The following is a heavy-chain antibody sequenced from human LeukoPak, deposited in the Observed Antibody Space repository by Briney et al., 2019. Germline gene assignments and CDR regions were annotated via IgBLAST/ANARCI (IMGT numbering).Heavy chain of an antibody. CDR2: ISSSGSTI. D-gene: IGHD1-26*01. CDR1: GFTFSDYY. Sequence: GGSLRLSCAASGFTFSDYYMSWIRQAPGKGLEWVSYISSSGSTIYYADSVKGRFTISRDNAKNSLYLQMNSLRAEDTAVYYCARANIVGATNFYYGMDVWGQGTTVTVSS. J-gene: IGHJ6*02. V-gene: IGHV3-11*01. CDR3: ARANIVGATNFYYGMDV.